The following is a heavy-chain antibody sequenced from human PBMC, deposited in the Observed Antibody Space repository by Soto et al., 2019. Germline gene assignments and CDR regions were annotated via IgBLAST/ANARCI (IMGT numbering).Heavy chain of an antibody. CDR1: GYTLTELS. CDR3: AAVVVAQHSVFPVYYYYGMDV. J-gene: IGHJ6*02. V-gene: IGHV1-24*01. Sequence: ASVKVSCKVSGYTLTELSMHWVRQAPGKGLEKMGGFDPEDGETIYTQKFQGRVTMTEDTSTNTAYMELSSLRSEDTAVYYCAAVVVAQHSVFPVYYYYGMDVWGQGTTVTVSS. CDR2: FDPEDGET. D-gene: IGHD2-21*01.